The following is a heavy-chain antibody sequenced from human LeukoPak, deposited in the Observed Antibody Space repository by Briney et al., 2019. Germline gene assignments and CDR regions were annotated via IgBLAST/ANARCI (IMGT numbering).Heavy chain of an antibody. V-gene: IGHV3-23*01. CDR1: GLTFSSYW. CDR2: LSGSGGRT. CDR3: AKSLGIVVVTANFDY. J-gene: IGHJ4*02. Sequence: GGSLRLSCAASGLTFSSYWMTWVRQARGKGLEWVAALSGSGGRTYYADSVKGRFTISRDNSKNTVYLQMSSLRAEDTAIYYCAKSLGIVVVTANFDYWGQGTLVSVSS. D-gene: IGHD2-21*02.